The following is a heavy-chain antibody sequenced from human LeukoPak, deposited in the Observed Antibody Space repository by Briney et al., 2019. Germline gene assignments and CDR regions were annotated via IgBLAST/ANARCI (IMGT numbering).Heavy chain of an antibody. Sequence: GGSLRLSCAAPGFTFSSYSMNWVRQAPGKGLEWVSSISSSSSYIYYADSVKGRFTISRDNAKNSLYLQMNSLRAEDTAVYYCARATAMVTDGFDYWGQGTLVTVSS. CDR1: GFTFSSYS. CDR2: ISSSSSYI. J-gene: IGHJ4*02. V-gene: IGHV3-21*01. D-gene: IGHD5-18*01. CDR3: ARATAMVTDGFDY.